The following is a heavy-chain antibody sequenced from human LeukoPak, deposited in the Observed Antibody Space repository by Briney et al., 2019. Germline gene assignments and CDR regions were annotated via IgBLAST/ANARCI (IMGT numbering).Heavy chain of an antibody. CDR1: GFTFSSYA. D-gene: IGHD6-19*01. V-gene: IGHV3-23*01. J-gene: IGHJ4*02. Sequence: GGSLRLSCAASGFTFSSYAMGWVRQAPGKGLEWVSAISGSGGSTYYADSVKGRFTISRDNSKNKLYLKMISLRAEDTAVYYCAKAQWLVLFPLDYWGQGTLVTVSS. CDR3: AKAQWLVLFPLDY. CDR2: ISGSGGST.